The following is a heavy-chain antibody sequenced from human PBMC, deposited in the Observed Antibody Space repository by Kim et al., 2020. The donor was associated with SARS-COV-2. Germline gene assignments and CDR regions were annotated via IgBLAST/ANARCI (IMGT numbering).Heavy chain of an antibody. CDR1: GFTFSSYA. CDR3: RWIVATPLYYFDY. D-gene: IGHD5-12*01. J-gene: IGHJ4*02. V-gene: IGHV3-64D*06. CDR2: ISSNGGST. Sequence: GGSLRLSCSASGFTFSSYAMHWVRQAPGKGLEYVSAISSNGGSTYYADSVKGRFTISRDNSKNTLYLQMSSLRAEDTAVYYCRWIVATPLYYFDYWGQGTLVTVSS.